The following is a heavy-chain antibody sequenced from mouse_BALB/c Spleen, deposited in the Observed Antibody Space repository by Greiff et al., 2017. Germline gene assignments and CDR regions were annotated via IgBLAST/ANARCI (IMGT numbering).Heavy chain of an antibody. CDR1: GFTFSSYG. CDR3: ARGGEYGTWFAY. CDR2: INSNGGST. V-gene: IGHV5-6-3*01. Sequence: EVKLVESGGGLVQPGGSLKLSCAASGFTFSSYGMSWVRQTPDKRLELVATINSNGGSTYYPDSVKGRFTISRDNAKNTLYLQMSSLKSEDTAMYYCARGGEYGTWFAYWGQGTLVTVSA. J-gene: IGHJ3*01. D-gene: IGHD2-1*01.